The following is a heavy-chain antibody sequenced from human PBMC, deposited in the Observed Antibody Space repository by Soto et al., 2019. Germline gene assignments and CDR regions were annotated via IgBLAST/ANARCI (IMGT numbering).Heavy chain of an antibody. D-gene: IGHD6-6*01. CDR3: ARSVVAPTTGYYMDV. Sequence: ASVKLYCKASGYTFTSYDINWVRQATRQGLEWMGWMNPNSGNTGYAQKFQGRVTMTRNTSISTAYMELSSLRSEDTAVYYCARSVVAPTTGYYMDVWGKGTTVTVSS. CDR1: GYTFTSYD. CDR2: MNPNSGNT. V-gene: IGHV1-8*01. J-gene: IGHJ6*03.